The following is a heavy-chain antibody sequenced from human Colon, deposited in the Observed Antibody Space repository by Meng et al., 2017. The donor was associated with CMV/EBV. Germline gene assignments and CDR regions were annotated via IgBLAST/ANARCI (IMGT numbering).Heavy chain of an antibody. CDR2: ITGSGEVT. CDR3: AKVYSSGWYFLDY. V-gene: IGHV3-23*01. CDR1: GFTFDKYA. J-gene: IGHJ4*02. D-gene: IGHD6-19*01. Sequence: GGSLRLSCAASGFTFDKYAMHWVRRAPGKGLEWVSAITGSGEVTYYADSVKGRFTISRDNSKNTLYLQMNSLRAEDTAVYYCAKVYSSGWYFLDYWGQGTLVTVSS.